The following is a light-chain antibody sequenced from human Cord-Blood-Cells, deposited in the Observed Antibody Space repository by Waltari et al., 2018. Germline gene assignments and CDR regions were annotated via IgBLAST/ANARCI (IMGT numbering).Light chain of an antibody. Sequence: DIVLTQSPATLSLSPGERATLSCRASQCVSSYLAWYQQKPGQAPRLLIYDAANRATGIPARFSGSGSGTDFTLTISSLEPEDFAVYYCQQRSNWPITFGQGTRLEIK. CDR2: DAA. J-gene: IGKJ5*01. CDR1: QCVSSY. CDR3: QQRSNWPIT. V-gene: IGKV3-11*01.